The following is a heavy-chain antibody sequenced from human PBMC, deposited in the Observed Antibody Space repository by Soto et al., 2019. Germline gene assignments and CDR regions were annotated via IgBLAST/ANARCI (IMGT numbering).Heavy chain of an antibody. Sequence: GGSLRLSCAASGFTFRSYAMSWVRQAPGKGLEWVSAISGSDGSTYYADSVKGRFTISRDNSKNTLYLQMNSLRAEDTAVYYCAKGGGSYYWNPFDYWGQGTLVTVSS. CDR2: ISGSDGST. V-gene: IGHV3-23*01. D-gene: IGHD2-15*01. CDR1: GFTFRSYA. CDR3: AKGGGSYYWNPFDY. J-gene: IGHJ4*02.